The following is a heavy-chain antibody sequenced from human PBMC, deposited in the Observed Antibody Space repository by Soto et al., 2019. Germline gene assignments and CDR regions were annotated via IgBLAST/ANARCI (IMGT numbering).Heavy chain of an antibody. CDR1: GFIFSRYG. CDR3: AKDLGSGKPYYYYAMDV. D-gene: IGHD3-10*01. CDR2: ISYDGSNK. J-gene: IGHJ6*02. Sequence: XGSLRLSCEASGFIFSRYGMHWVRQAPGKGLEWVAVISYDGSNKYYAESVKGRFIISRDKSENTLYLQMNSLRAEDTAVYYCAKDLGSGKPYYYYAMDVWGQGTTVTVSS. V-gene: IGHV3-30*18.